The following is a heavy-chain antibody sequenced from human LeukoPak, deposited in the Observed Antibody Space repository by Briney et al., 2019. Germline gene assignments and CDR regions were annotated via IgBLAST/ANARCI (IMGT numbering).Heavy chain of an antibody. CDR2: ISSSSSYI. Sequence: PGGSLRLSCAASGFTFSSYSMNWVRQAPGKGLDWVSSISSSSSYIYYADSVKGRFTISRDNAKNSLYLQMNSLRAEDTAVYYCARGDDHHGSGNTHYYYYYMDVWGKGTTVTVSS. CDR3: ARGDDHHGSGNTHYYYYYMDV. CDR1: GFTFSSYS. D-gene: IGHD3-10*01. J-gene: IGHJ6*03. V-gene: IGHV3-21*01.